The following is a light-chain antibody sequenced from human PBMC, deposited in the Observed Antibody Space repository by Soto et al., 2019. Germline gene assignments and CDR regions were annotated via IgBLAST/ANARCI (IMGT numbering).Light chain of an antibody. CDR1: SCSIASNY. Sequence: NFMLTQPHSVSESPGKTVIISCTRSSCSIASNYVQWYQQRPGSSPTTVIYEDNQRPSGVPDRFSGSNDSSSNSASLTISGLETEDEADYFCQSYDATNQVFGGGTKLTVL. CDR2: EDN. CDR3: QSYDATNQV. V-gene: IGLV6-57*01. J-gene: IGLJ3*02.